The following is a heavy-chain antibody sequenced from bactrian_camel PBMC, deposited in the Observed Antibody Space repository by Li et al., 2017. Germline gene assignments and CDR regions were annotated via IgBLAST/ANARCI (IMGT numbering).Heavy chain of an antibody. CDR2: IMILGATT. D-gene: IGHD1*01. Sequence: HVQLVESGGGSVQAGESLRLSCVASGYTLPMNMGWFRRLPGQEREGVAAIMILGATTYYADSVKGRFTISQDNAKNMVYLQVNSLKAEDTAMYYCAAWARDSYCAITGRFDYWGQGTQVTVS. CDR1: GYTLPMN. J-gene: IGHJ4*01. CDR3: AAWARDSYCAITGRFDY. V-gene: IGHV3S54*01.